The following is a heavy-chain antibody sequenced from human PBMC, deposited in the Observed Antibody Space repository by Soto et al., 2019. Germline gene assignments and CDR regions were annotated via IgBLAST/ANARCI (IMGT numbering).Heavy chain of an antibody. J-gene: IGHJ4*01. V-gene: IGHV1-46*03. CDR3: SRVXPGETSPFYH. D-gene: IGHD3-10*01. Sequence: GASVKVSCKASGYIFPSYYIHWVRQAPGQGLEWKGWINPFDGSRMFAQSFQGRVTMTRDTSTSTVYMEVSSLRSEDTAVYYCSRVXPGETSPFYHWG. CDR1: GYIFPSYY. CDR2: INPFDGSR.